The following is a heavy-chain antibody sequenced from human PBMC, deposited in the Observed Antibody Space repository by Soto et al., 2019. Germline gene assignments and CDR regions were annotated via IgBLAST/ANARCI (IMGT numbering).Heavy chain of an antibody. J-gene: IGHJ3*02. CDR3: AHSGGSESIDTFDI. Sequence: SGPTLVNPTQTLTLTCTFSGFSLSISGVGVGWIRQPPGKALEWLALIYWDDDKRYSPSLKSRPTITKDTSKNQVVLTMTNMDPVDTATYYCAHSGGSESIDTFDIWGQGTMVTV. CDR2: IYWDDDK. V-gene: IGHV2-5*02. CDR1: GFSLSISGVG. D-gene: IGHD1-26*01.